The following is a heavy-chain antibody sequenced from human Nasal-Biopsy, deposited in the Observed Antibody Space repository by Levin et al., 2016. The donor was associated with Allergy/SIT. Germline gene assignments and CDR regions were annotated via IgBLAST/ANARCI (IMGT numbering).Heavy chain of an antibody. V-gene: IGHV3-30*18. CDR1: GFTFRNYG. CDR3: AKDRDPGRRGGYYYFGVDV. Sequence: GGSLRLSCAASGFTFRNYGMHWVRQAPGKGLEWLTVISKDGDNGHYGDSTHGRFVTSRDNSKNTVYLDISSLRPEDTAVYYCAKDRDPGRRGGYYYFGVDVWGQGTAVT. CDR2: ISKDGDNG. J-gene: IGHJ6*02. D-gene: IGHD5-24*01.